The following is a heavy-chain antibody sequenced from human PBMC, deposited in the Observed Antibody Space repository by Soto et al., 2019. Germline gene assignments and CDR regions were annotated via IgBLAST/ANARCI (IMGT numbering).Heavy chain of an antibody. D-gene: IGHD3-9*01. J-gene: IGHJ4*02. CDR1: GGSISSGDYY. CDR3: ARGLSPLRYFDWVFGY. V-gene: IGHV4-30-4*01. CDR2: IYYSGST. Sequence: PSETLSLTCTVSGGSISSGDYYWSWIRQPPGKGLEWIGYIYYSGSTYYNPSLKSRVTMSVDTSKNQFSLKLSSVTAADTAVYYCARGLSPLRYFDWVFGYWGQGTLVTVPQ.